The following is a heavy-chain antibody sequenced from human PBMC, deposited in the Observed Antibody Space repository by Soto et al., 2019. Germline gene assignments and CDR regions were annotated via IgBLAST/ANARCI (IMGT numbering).Heavy chain of an antibody. CDR1: GGSISSYY. J-gene: IGHJ4*02. CDR3: ARHRRDCSGGSCYSENSGYNYYFDY. V-gene: IGHV4-59*08. Sequence: ETLSLTCTVSGGSISSYYWSWIRQPPGKGLEWIGYIYYSGSTNYNPSLKSRVTISVDTSKNQFSLKLSSVTAADTAVYYCARHRRDCSGGSCYSENSGYNYYFDYWGQGTLVTVSS. CDR2: IYYSGST. D-gene: IGHD2-15*01.